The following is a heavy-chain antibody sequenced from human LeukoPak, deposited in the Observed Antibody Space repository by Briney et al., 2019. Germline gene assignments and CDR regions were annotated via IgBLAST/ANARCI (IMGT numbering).Heavy chain of an antibody. V-gene: IGHV4-4*07. CDR1: VGSISRYY. Sequence: SETLSLTCTVSVGSISRYYWSWIREPAEEGLEWIGRIYTSGSPNYNPSLKSRVTMTVDTSKIHSSLKLSTVTAADTAEYYCARDGPKLYGMDVWGQGTTVTVSS. CDR3: ARDGPKLYGMDV. J-gene: IGHJ6*02. CDR2: IYTSGSP.